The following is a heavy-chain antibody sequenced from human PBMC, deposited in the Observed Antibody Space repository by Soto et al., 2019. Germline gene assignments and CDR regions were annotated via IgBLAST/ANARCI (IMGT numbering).Heavy chain of an antibody. CDR2: ISAYNGNT. D-gene: IGHD6-19*01. V-gene: IGHV1-18*01. Sequence: WASVKVSCKASGYTFTSYGISWVRQTPGQGLEWMGWISAYNGNTNYAQKLQGRVTMTTDTSTSTAYMELRSLRSDDTAVYYCARGTVAVAGLGYNWFDPWGQGTLVTVSS. CDR3: ARGTVAVAGLGYNWFDP. CDR1: GYTFTSYG. J-gene: IGHJ5*02.